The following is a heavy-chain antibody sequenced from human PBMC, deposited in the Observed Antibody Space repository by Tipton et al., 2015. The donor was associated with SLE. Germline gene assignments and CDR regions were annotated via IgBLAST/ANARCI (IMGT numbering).Heavy chain of an antibody. J-gene: IGHJ4*02. CDR1: GGSISSSSYY. CDR3: ARDNYGDFAGY. V-gene: IGHV4-39*07. D-gene: IGHD4-17*01. CDR2: IYYSGST. Sequence: TLSLTCTVSGGSISSSSYYWGWIRQPPGKGLEWIGSIYYSGSTYYSPSLKSRVIISVDTSKTQLSLILTSVTAADTAVYFCARDNYGDFAGYWGQGTLVTVSS.